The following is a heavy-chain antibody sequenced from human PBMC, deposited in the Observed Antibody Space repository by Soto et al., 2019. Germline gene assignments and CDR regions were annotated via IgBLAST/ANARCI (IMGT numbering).Heavy chain of an antibody. V-gene: IGHV3-74*01. D-gene: IGHD2-15*01. J-gene: IGHJ3*02. Sequence: GGSLRLSCAASGFTFSSYWMHWVRQAPGKGLVWVSRINSDGSSTSYADSVKGRFTISRDNAKNTLYLQMNSLRAEDTAVYYCARDRVDCSGGSCYDAFDIWGQGTMVTVSS. CDR3: ARDRVDCSGGSCYDAFDI. CDR1: GFTFSSYW. CDR2: INSDGSST.